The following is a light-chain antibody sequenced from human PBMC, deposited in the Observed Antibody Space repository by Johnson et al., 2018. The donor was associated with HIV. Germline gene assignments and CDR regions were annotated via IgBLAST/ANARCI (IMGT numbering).Light chain of an antibody. CDR3: GTWDSRLRAFYV. V-gene: IGLV1-51*02. CDR1: SSNIGNNY. J-gene: IGLJ1*01. Sequence: QSVLTQPPSVSAAPGQKVTISCSGSSSNIGNNYVSWFQQLPGTAPKLLIYETYKRPSGIPDRFSGSKSGTSATLGITGLQTGDEADYYCGTWDSRLRAFYVFGTGTRVTVL. CDR2: ETY.